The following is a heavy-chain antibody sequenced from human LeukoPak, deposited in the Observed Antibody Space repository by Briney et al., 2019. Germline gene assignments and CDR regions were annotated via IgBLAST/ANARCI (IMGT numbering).Heavy chain of an antibody. J-gene: IGHJ4*02. CDR1: GGSISSSSYY. CDR3: ARDGARLMAFDY. CDR2: IYYSGST. V-gene: IGHV4-39*02. D-gene: IGHD5-24*01. Sequence: SETLSLTCTVSGGSISSSSYYWGWIRQPPGKGLEWIGSIYYSGSTYYNPSLKSRVTISVDTSKNQFSLKLSSVTAADTAVYYCARDGARLMAFDYWGQGTLVTVSS.